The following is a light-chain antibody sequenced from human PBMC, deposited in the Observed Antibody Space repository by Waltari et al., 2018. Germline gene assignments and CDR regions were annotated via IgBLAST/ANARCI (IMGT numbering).Light chain of an antibody. Sequence: ELVLTQSPATLSFSPRERANLSCRASHSVNWYLAWYQQRPGQAPRLLIYDASNRATGIPARFSGSGSETDFTLTISSLEPEDSAVYYCQQRRNWPLTFGGGTKVEIK. CDR3: QQRRNWPLT. J-gene: IGKJ4*01. V-gene: IGKV3-11*01. CDR2: DAS. CDR1: HSVNWY.